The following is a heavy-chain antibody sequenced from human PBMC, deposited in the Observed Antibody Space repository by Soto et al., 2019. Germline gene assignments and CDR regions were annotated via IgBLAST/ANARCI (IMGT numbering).Heavy chain of an antibody. J-gene: IGHJ4*02. D-gene: IGHD2-15*01. CDR3: ARVLPFYCDY. V-gene: IGHV4-31*03. Sequence: PSETLSLTCTVSGGSISSGVYYWICIRQHPGKGLEWIWYIYYSGSTYYNPSLKSRVTISVDTSKNQFSLKLSSVTAADTAVYYCARVLPFYCDYCGQGTLVTFSS. CDR1: GGSISSGVYY. CDR2: IYYSGST.